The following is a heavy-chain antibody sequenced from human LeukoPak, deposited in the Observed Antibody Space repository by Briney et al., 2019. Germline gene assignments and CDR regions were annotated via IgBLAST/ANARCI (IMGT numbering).Heavy chain of an antibody. V-gene: IGHV3-33*01. CDR3: ARDGRYYALDY. CDR2: IWYDGSNK. J-gene: IGHJ4*02. CDR1: GFTSSSYG. D-gene: IGHD1-26*01. Sequence: GGSLRLSCAASGFTSSSYGMHWVRQAPGKGLEWVAVIWYDGSNKYYADSVKGRFTISRDNSKNALYLQMNSLRAEDTAVYYCARDGRYYALDYWGQGTLVTVSS.